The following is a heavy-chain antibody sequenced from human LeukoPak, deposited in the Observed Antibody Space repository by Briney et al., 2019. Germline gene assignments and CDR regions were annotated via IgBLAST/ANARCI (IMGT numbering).Heavy chain of an antibody. V-gene: IGHV1-2*02. CDR3: ARDYGDYPYNWFDP. CDR1: GYIFTDYY. Sequence: ASVKVSCKASGYIFTDYYMHWVRQAPGQGLEWMGWINPNSGDTNYAQKFQGRVTMTRDTSITTAYMELSRLRSDDTAVYYCARDYGDYPYNWFDPWGQGTLVTVSS. D-gene: IGHD4-17*01. J-gene: IGHJ5*02. CDR2: INPNSGDT.